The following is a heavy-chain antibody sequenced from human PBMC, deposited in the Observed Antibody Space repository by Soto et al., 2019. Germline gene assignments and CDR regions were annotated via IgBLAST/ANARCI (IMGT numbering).Heavy chain of an antibody. CDR2: IYYSGST. CDR1: GGSISSYY. CDR3: ASRYGSSFDY. D-gene: IGHD3-10*01. Sequence: QVQLQESGPGLVKPSETLSLTCTVSGGSISSYYWSWIRQPPGKGLEWIGYIYYSGSTNYNPSLKSRFTTSVDTSKNQYSLKLSSVTAAETAVYYCASRYGSSFDYWGQGTLVTVSS. J-gene: IGHJ4*02. V-gene: IGHV4-59*08.